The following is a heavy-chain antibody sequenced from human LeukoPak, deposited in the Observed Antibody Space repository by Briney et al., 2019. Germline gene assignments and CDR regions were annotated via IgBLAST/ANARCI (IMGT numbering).Heavy chain of an antibody. CDR3: ARSDY. J-gene: IGHJ4*02. CDR2: ISGGGNTM. V-gene: IGHV3-11*01. CDR1: GFSFSVYY. Sequence: PGGSLRLSCAASGFSFSVYYMTWIRQAPGKGLEWVSYISGGGNTMYYADSVKGRFTISRDNAKNSLYLQMNSLRAEDTAVYYCARSDYWGQGTLVTVSA.